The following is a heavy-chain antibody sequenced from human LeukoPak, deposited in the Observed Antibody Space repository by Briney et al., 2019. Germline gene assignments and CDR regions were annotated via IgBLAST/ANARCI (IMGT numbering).Heavy chain of an antibody. CDR1: GFTFSSYG. CDR3: AKDRGYCSSTSCYWNYHYYGMDV. D-gene: IGHD2-2*01. Sequence: GGSLRLSCAASGFTFSSYGMHWVRQAPGKGLEWVAVISYDGSNKYYADSVKGRFTISRDNSKNTLYLQMNSLRAEDTAVYYCAKDRGYCSSTSCYWNYHYYGMDVWAKGPRSPSPQ. CDR2: ISYDGSNK. V-gene: IGHV3-30*18. J-gene: IGHJ6*04.